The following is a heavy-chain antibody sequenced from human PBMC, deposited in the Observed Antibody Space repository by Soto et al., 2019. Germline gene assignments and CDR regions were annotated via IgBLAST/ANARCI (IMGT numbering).Heavy chain of an antibody. Sequence: GGSLRLACAASGFTFSSYWMHWVRQAPGKGLVWVSRINSDGSSTSYADSVKGRFTISRDNAKNTLYLQMNSLRAEDTAVYYCASPSDYVNYYYYYMDVWGKGTRSPSP. CDR2: INSDGSST. CDR3: ASPSDYVNYYYYYMDV. CDR1: GFTFSSYW. V-gene: IGHV3-74*01. J-gene: IGHJ6*03. D-gene: IGHD4-17*01.